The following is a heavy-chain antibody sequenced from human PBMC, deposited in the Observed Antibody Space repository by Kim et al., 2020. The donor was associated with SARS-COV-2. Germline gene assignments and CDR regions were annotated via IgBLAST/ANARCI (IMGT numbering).Heavy chain of an antibody. CDR1: GFTFSSYS. D-gene: IGHD4-17*01. CDR3: ARGAVTTRENYYYYGMDV. Sequence: GGSLRLSCAASGFTFSSYSMNWVRQAPGKGLEWVSSISISSSYIYYADSVKGRFTISRDNAKNSLYLQMNSLRAEDTAVYYCARGAVTTRENYYYYGMDVWGQGTTVTVSS. CDR2: ISISSSYI. J-gene: IGHJ6*02. V-gene: IGHV3-21*01.